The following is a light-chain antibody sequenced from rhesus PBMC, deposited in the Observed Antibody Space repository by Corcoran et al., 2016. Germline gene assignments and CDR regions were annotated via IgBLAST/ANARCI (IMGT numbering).Light chain of an antibody. CDR2: EVT. CDR1: TDDIAYYDY. Sequence: QAALTQPRSVSGSPGQSVTSSCTGTTDDIAYYDYVSWFQQHPGTAPKLLIYEVTKRPSGVSDRFSGTRSGTTASLTISGLQAEDVADFYCSSYACSNTYIFGAGTRLTVL. J-gene: IGLJ1*01. V-gene: IGLV2-32*02. CDR3: SSYACSNTYI.